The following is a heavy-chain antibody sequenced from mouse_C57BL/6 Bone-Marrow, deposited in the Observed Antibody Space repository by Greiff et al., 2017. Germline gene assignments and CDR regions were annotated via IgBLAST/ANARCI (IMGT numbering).Heavy chain of an antibody. CDR2: FYPGSGSI. CDR3: ARHEPYYYGSSYYWYFDV. J-gene: IGHJ1*03. V-gene: IGHV1-62-2*01. CDR1: GYTFTEYT. Sequence: VQLQQSGAELVKPGASVKLSCKASGYTFTEYTIHWVKQRSGQGLEWIGWFYPGSGSIKYNEKFKDKATLTADKSSSTVYMELSRLTSEDSAVYFCARHEPYYYGSSYYWYFDVWGTGTTVTVSS. D-gene: IGHD1-1*01.